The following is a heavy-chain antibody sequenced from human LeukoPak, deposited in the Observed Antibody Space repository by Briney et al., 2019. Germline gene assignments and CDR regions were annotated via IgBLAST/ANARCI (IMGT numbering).Heavy chain of an antibody. Sequence: PGGSLRLSCAASGFTFSSYGMSWVRQAPGKGLEWVSAITATSSSTHDADSVQGRFTISRDNSKDTMYLQMHSLRADDTAVYYCSKGGSPTGHLSFDNWGQGTLVTVSS. V-gene: IGHV3-23*01. J-gene: IGHJ4*02. D-gene: IGHD2/OR15-2a*01. CDR3: SKGGSPTGHLSFDN. CDR1: GFTFSSYG. CDR2: ITATSSST.